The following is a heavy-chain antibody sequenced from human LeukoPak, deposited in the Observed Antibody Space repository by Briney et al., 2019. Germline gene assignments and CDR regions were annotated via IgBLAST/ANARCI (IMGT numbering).Heavy chain of an antibody. CDR3: ARAQKYDFWSGYSSHFDY. CDR1: GGSFSGYY. V-gene: IGHV4-38-2*01. D-gene: IGHD3-3*01. CDR2: IYHSGST. Sequence: PSETLSLTCAVYGGSFSGYYWGWIRQPPGKGLEWIGSIYHSGSTYYNPSLKSRVTISVDTSKNQFSLKLSSVTAADTAVYYCARAQKYDFWSGYSSHFDYWGQGTLVTVSS. J-gene: IGHJ4*02.